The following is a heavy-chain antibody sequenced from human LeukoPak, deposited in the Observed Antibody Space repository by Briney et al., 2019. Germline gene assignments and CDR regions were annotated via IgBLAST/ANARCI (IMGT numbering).Heavy chain of an antibody. D-gene: IGHD6-13*01. J-gene: IGHJ2*01. CDR2: ISGSGGST. CDR1: GFTFSSYA. CDR3: AKGEQQLTPVTPIHYWYFDL. Sequence: GGSLRLSCAASGFTFSSYAMSWVRQAPGKGLEWVSAISGSGGSTYYADSMKGRFTISRDNSKNTLYLQMNSLRAEDTAVYYCAKGEQQLTPVTPIHYWYFDLWGRGTLVTVSS. V-gene: IGHV3-23*01.